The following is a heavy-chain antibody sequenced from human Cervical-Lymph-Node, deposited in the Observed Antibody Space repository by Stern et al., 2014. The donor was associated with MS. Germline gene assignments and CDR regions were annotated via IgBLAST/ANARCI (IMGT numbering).Heavy chain of an antibody. CDR2: IIPIIGLP. D-gene: IGHD2-15*01. CDR1: GGTFSSSYA. J-gene: IGHJ5*02. V-gene: IGHV1-69*09. Sequence: QVQLVQSGAEVKKPGSSVNVSCKAPGGTFSSSYAVSWVRQAPGQGLEWMGRIIPIIGLPNYAQKFQTRLTITADKSTSTVYMELSSLTSEDTAVYYCARGIVTNRPAATLHNLFDPWGQGTLVTVSS. CDR3: ARGIVTNRPAATLHNLFDP.